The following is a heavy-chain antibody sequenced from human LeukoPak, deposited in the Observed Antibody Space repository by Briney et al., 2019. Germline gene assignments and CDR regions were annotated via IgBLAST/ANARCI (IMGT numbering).Heavy chain of an antibody. J-gene: IGHJ4*02. Sequence: SETLSLTCTVSGGSISSGGYYWSWIRQHPGKGLEWIGYIYYSGSTYYNPPLKSRVTISVDTSKNQFSLKLSSVTAADTAVYYCARARMGGITMVRGAKYYFDYWGQGTLVTVSS. CDR3: ARARMGGITMVRGAKYYFDY. V-gene: IGHV4-31*03. CDR1: GGSISSGGYY. D-gene: IGHD3-10*01. CDR2: IYYSGST.